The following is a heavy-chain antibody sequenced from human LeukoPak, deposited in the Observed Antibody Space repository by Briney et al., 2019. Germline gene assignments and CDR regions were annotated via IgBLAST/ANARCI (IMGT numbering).Heavy chain of an antibody. CDR1: GFTFSSSA. CDR2: ISYDGSNK. V-gene: IGHV3-30-3*01. Sequence: GRSLRLSCAASGFTFSSSAMHRVRQAPGQGLERVAVISYDGSNKYYANSVKGRFTISRDNSKNTLYLQMNSLRAEDTAVYYCARDPQGTTLSFYYYGMDVWGQETTVTVSS. J-gene: IGHJ6*02. D-gene: IGHD1-7*01. CDR3: ARDPQGTTLSFYYYGMDV.